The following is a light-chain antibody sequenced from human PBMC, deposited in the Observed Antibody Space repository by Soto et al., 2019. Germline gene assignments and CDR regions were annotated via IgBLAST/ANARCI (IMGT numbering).Light chain of an antibody. V-gene: IGKV3-15*01. CDR1: QSVNSN. CDR2: GAS. Sequence: EIVMTQSPATLSVSPGERATLSCRASQSVNSNLAWYRQKPGQAPRLLIYGASTRATGIPARFSGSGSGTTFTLSISSLQSEDFAVYYCQQYNNWPLTFGGGTKVEIK. J-gene: IGKJ4*01. CDR3: QQYNNWPLT.